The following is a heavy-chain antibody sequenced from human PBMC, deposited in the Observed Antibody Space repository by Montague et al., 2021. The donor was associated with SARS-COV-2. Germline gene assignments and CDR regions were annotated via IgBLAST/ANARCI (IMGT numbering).Heavy chain of an antibody. V-gene: IGHV3-53*01. J-gene: IGHJ4*02. CDR3: ARKFGGSRDQ. Sequence: SLRLSCEASGFTVSSNYMSWVRQAPGKGLEWVSLIYSSGSTYYADSVKGRCTMSRDNSKNTLNLLMNSLRADDQAVYYCARKFGGSRDQWGQGTLVTVSS. CDR1: GFTVSSNY. D-gene: IGHD3-10*01. CDR2: IYSSGST.